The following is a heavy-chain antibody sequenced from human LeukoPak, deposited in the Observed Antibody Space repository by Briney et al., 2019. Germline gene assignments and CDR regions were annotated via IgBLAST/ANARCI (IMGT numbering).Heavy chain of an antibody. Sequence: ASVKVSCKASGYIFTGYYMHWVRQAPGQGLEWMGWINPNSGGTNYAQKFQGRVTMTRDTSISTAYMELTTLRSDDTAVYYCARLGYDILTGHIRGDFDYWGXGTLVTXSS. CDR3: ARLGYDILTGHIRGDFDY. CDR2: INPNSGGT. V-gene: IGHV1-2*02. J-gene: IGHJ4*01. CDR1: GYIFTGYY. D-gene: IGHD3-9*01.